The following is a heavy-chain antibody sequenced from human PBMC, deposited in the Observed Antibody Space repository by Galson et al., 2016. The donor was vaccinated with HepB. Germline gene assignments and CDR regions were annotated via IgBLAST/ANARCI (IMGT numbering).Heavy chain of an antibody. V-gene: IGHV1-2*02. CDR2: XNPNPGRT. CDR3: ARAQSNWNAH. D-gene: IGHD1-1*01. Sequence: SVKVSCKASGYTFTDYYMHWXRQAXXQGLXXMGXXNPNPGRTKYAQKFQGRVTMTRDSSISTAYMELTRLTSDDTAIYYCARAQSNWNAHWGPGTLVTVSS. CDR1: GYTFTDYY. J-gene: IGHJ1*01.